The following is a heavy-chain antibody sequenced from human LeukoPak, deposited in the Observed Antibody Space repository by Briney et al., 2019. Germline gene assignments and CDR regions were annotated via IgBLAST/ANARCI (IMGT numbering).Heavy chain of an antibody. V-gene: IGHV4-31*03. CDR1: GGSLSGGGFY. J-gene: IGHJ4*02. D-gene: IGHD3-10*01. CDR3: ERGLSLFSSSGPTSIKMIRGVIPFDY. Sequence: SETLSLTCTVSGGSLSGGGFYSNWIRQHPGKSLEWIVHIYFIGSTQYNPSLKSRVTISVYTSKNQFSLKLSSVNDADAAVYHCERGLSLFSSSGPTSIKMIRGVIPFDYWGQGTLVTVSS. CDR2: IYFIGST.